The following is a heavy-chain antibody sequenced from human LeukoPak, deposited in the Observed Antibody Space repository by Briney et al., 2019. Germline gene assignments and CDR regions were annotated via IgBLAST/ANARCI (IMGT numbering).Heavy chain of an antibody. CDR2: INHSGST. V-gene: IGHV4-34*01. J-gene: IGHJ6*03. Sequence: SETLSLTCALYGGSFSGYYWSWIRQPPGKGLEWIGEINHSGSTNYNPSLKSRVTISVDTSKNQFSLKLSSVTAADTAVYYCARVPYYYYYMDVWGKGTTVTVS. CDR3: ARVPYYYYYMDV. CDR1: GGSFSGYY.